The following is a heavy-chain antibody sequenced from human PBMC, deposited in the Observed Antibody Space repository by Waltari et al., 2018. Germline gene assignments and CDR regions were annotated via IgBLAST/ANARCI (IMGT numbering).Heavy chain of an antibody. CDR2: IYHSGST. D-gene: IGHD4-17*01. CDR3: ARLSYGDLGGMDV. J-gene: IGHJ6*02. Sequence: QVQLQESGPGLVKPSETLSLTCAVSGYSISSGYYWGWIRQPPGKGLEWIGSIYHSGSTYYNPSLKSRVTISVDTSKNQFSLKLSSVTAADTAVYYCARLSYGDLGGMDVWGQGTTVTVSS. CDR1: GYSISSGYY. V-gene: IGHV4-38-2*01.